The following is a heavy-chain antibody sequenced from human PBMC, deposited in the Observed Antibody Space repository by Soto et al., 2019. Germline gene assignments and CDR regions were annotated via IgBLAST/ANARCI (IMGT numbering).Heavy chain of an antibody. CDR3: ARGGY. Sequence: QLQLVQSGAEVKKPGASVKVSCKASGYTFTNYDINWVRQATGQGLEWMGWMNANSGNTGYAQKFQGRVTMTRNTSISTAFMELSSLISEDQAVYYGARGGYWGQGTLVTVSS. CDR1: GYTFTNYD. V-gene: IGHV1-8*01. CDR2: MNANSGNT. J-gene: IGHJ4*02.